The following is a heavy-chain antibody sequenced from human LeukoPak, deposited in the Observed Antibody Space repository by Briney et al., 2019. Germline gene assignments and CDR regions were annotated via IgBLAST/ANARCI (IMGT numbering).Heavy chain of an antibody. CDR3: VRDVAYGALDY. CDR2: INDDGKER. V-gene: IGHV3-7*01. J-gene: IGHJ4*02. Sequence: GGSLRLSCTVSGFTLRNYWMRWARQAPGKGLEWVANINDDGKERYYVDSVKGRFSISRDNSKNSVFLQMNSLRADDTAVYYCVRDVAYGALDYWGQGTLVTVSS. D-gene: IGHD4/OR15-4a*01. CDR1: GFTLRNYW.